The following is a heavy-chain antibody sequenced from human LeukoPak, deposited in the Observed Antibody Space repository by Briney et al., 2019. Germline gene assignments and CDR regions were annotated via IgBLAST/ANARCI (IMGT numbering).Heavy chain of an antibody. CDR1: GFTFSNYE. CDR2: ISSTGRTI. CDR3: ARRTGGWFDP. J-gene: IGHJ5*02. Sequence: PGGSLRLSCAASGFTFSNYEMKWVRQAPGKGLEWVSYISSTGRTIFYADSMKGRFTISRDNAKNSLYLQMNSLRAEDTAVYYCARRTGGWFDPWGQGTLVTVSS. V-gene: IGHV3-48*03.